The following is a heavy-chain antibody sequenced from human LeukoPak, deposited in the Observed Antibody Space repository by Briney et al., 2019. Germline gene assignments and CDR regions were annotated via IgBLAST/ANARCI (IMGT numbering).Heavy chain of an antibody. V-gene: IGHV4-39*07. CDR1: GGSITTVSGGPYSNSGYY. CDR2: INYREDT. CDR3: ARDVTGNYRSDYFDY. Sequence: SETLSLTCTVSGGSITTVSGGPYSNSGYYWGWIRQPPGKGLEWIASINYREDTFYNPSLKGRVTISVDTSKNQFSLKLTSVTAADTAVYYCARDVTGNYRSDYFDYWGQGALVTVSS. D-gene: IGHD1-7*01. J-gene: IGHJ4*02.